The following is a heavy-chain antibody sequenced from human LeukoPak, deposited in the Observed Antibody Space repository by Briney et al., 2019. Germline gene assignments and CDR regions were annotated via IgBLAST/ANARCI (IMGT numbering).Heavy chain of an antibody. J-gene: IGHJ6*03. Sequence: ASVKVSCKASGGTFSSYAISWVRQAPGQGLEWMGGIIPIFGTANYAQKFQGRITITTDESTSTAYMELSSLRSEDTAVYYCASSITGTQLYYMDVWGKGTTVTVSS. CDR1: GGTFSSYA. CDR3: ASSITGTQLYYMDV. V-gene: IGHV1-69*05. D-gene: IGHD1-20*01. CDR2: IIPIFGTA.